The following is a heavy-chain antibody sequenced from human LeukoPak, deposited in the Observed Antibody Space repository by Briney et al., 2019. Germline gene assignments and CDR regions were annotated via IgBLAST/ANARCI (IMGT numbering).Heavy chain of an antibody. V-gene: IGHV3-43*02. J-gene: IGHJ3*02. CDR3: AKDTGGSYAFDI. CDR2: ITASGGST. CDR1: GFTFNNYA. D-gene: IGHD1-26*01. Sequence: PGGSLRLSCAASGFTFNNYAMTWVRQAPGKGLEWVSAITASGGSTYYADSVKGRFTISRDNSKNSLYLQMNSLRTEDTALYYCAKDTGGSYAFDIWGQGTMVTVSS.